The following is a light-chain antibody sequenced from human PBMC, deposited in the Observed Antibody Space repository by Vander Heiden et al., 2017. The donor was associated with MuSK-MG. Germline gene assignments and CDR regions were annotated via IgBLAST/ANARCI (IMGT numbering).Light chain of an antibody. Sequence: EVVMTQSPATLSVSPGERATLSCRASQSISNDLAWYQQQPGQAPRLLIYAASTRATGIPARFRGSGYGTEFTLTISSLQSEDFAVYYCQHYTNWPGYTFGQGTKLEMK. V-gene: IGKV3-15*01. CDR2: AAS. CDR1: QSISND. CDR3: QHYTNWPGYT. J-gene: IGKJ2*01.